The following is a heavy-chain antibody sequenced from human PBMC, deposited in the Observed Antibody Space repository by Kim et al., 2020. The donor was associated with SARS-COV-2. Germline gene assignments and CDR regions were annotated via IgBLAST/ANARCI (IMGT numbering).Heavy chain of an antibody. V-gene: IGHV1-69*13. Sequence: SVKVSCKASGGTFSSYSINWVRQAPGQGLEWMGGIIPVFGSANYAQKFQGRVTITADESTSTAYMEVSSLRSEDTAVYYCARDHSITMVRGVIISSALFDNWAQGTLVTVSS. D-gene: IGHD3-10*01. J-gene: IGHJ4*02. CDR2: IIPVFGSA. CDR3: ARDHSITMVRGVIISSALFDN. CDR1: GGTFSSYS.